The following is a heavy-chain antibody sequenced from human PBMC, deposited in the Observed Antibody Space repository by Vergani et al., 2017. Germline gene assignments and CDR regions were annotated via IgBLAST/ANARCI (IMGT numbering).Heavy chain of an antibody. J-gene: IGHJ4*02. CDR2: IYYSGST. CDR3: ARGGFTVTTAGCLDY. D-gene: IGHD4-17*01. V-gene: IGHV4-61*08. CDR1: GGSISSGGYY. Sequence: QVQLQESGPGLVKPSQTLSLTCTVSGGSISSGGYYWSWIRQPPGKGLEWIGYIYYSGSTNYNPSLKSRVTISVDTSKNQFSLKLSSVTAADTAVYYCARGGFTVTTAGCLDYWGQGTLVTVSS.